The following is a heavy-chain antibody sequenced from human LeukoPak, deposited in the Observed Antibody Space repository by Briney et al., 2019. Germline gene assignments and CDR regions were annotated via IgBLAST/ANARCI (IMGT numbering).Heavy chain of an antibody. J-gene: IGHJ4*02. Sequence: GGSLRLSCAASGFTFSSYAMSWVRQAPGKGLEWVSAISGSGGSTYYADSVKGRFTISRDNSKNTLYLQMNSLRAEDTAVYYCAKGPTTYYYDSSGYFGGDYWGQGTLVTVSS. CDR3: AKGPTTYYYDSSGYFGGDY. D-gene: IGHD3-22*01. CDR2: ISGSGGST. V-gene: IGHV3-23*01. CDR1: GFTFSSYA.